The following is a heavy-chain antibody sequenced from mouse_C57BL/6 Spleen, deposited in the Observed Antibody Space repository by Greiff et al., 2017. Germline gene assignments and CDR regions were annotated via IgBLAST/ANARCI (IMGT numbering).Heavy chain of an antibody. Sequence: QVQLQQPGPELVKPGASVKLSCTASGYTFTSYWMHWVKQRPGQGLEWIGMIHPNSGSTNYNEKFKSKATLTVDKSSSTAYMELSSLTSEDSAVYYWARSYGSSTLYAFDYWGQGTSVTVSS. J-gene: IGHJ4*01. CDR2: IHPNSGST. D-gene: IGHD1-1*01. CDR1: GYTFTSYW. CDR3: ARSYGSSTLYAFDY. V-gene: IGHV1-64*01.